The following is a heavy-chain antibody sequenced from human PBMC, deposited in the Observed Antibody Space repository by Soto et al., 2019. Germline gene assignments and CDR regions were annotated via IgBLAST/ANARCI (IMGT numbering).Heavy chain of an antibody. CDR1: GFTFSGDA. V-gene: IGHV3-23*01. CDR3: AKETEQLLVLHY. D-gene: IGHD6-19*01. CDR2: ISGSGSST. J-gene: IGHJ4*02. Sequence: EVQLLESGGGLVQPGGSLRLSCAASGFTFSGDAVSWVRQAPGKGLEWVSAISGSGSSTYYADSVKGRFTISRDNSRNTLYLQMNSLRGEDTAVYYCAKETEQLLVLHYWGQGTLVTVSS.